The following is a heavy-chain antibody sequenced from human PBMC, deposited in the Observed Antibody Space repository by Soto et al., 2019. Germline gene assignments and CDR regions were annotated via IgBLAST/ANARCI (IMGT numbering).Heavy chain of an antibody. J-gene: IGHJ6*02. CDR3: ARPTAPYCSSTSCYTWDYYYGMDV. V-gene: IGHV5-51*01. Sequence: GESLKISCKGSGYSFTSYWIGWVSQMPGKGLEWMGIIYPGDSDTRYSPSFQGQVTISADKSISTAYLQWSSLKASDTAMYYCARPTAPYCSSTSCYTWDYYYGMDVWGQGTTVTV. CDR2: IYPGDSDT. D-gene: IGHD2-2*02. CDR1: GYSFTSYW.